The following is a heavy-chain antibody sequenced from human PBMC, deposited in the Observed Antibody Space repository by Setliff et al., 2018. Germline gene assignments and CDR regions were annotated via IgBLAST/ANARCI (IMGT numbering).Heavy chain of an antibody. CDR2: IYYSGST. Sequence: SETLSLTCTVSGGSISSSSYYWSWIRQPPGKGLEWIGSIYYSGSTYYNPSLKSRVTISVDTSKNQFSLKLSSVTAADTAVYYCARAYSYYYYYMDVWGKGTTVTVSS. J-gene: IGHJ6*03. CDR3: ARAYSYYYYYMDV. CDR1: GGSISSSSYY. D-gene: IGHD4-4*01. V-gene: IGHV4-39*07.